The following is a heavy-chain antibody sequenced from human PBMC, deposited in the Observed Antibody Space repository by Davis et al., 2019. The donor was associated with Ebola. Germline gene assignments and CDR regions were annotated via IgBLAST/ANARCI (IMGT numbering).Heavy chain of an antibody. CDR2: INPHNGNT. CDR1: GYTFTSYG. CDR3: ARDFYVGITGTDDWFDP. V-gene: IGHV1-18*04. D-gene: IGHD1-7*01. Sequence: ASVKVSCKASGYTFTSYGITWVRQAPGQGLEWMGWINPHNGNTNYAQNVQGRVIMTSDTATTTAYMEVGSLRSEDTAVYYCARDFYVGITGTDDWFDPWGQGTLVTVSS. J-gene: IGHJ5*02.